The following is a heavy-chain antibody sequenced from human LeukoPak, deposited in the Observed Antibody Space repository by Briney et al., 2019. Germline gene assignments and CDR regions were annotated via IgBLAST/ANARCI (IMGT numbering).Heavy chain of an antibody. CDR2: INPSDGAT. J-gene: IGHJ6*03. CDR1: GYTFTMYY. V-gene: IGHV1-46*01. CDR3: AREQREGLSANLGGLFASYYTYYYMDV. D-gene: IGHD3-16*01. Sequence: GASVKASCKASGYTFTMYYIHWVRQAPGQGLEWMGMINPSDGATTYAQRFQGRVTMTRDMSMTTVYMDLRSLRSEDTAGYFWAREQREGLSANLGGLFASYYTYYYMDVWGRGTTVTVSS.